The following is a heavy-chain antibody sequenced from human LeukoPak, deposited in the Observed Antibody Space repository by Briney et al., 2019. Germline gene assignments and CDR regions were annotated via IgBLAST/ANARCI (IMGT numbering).Heavy chain of an antibody. CDR1: GXTVSSKY. V-gene: IGHV3-53*01. CDR2: MYSDGST. Sequence: TGGSLRLSCAASGXTVSSKYMTWVRQAPGKGLEWVSVMYSDGSTFYADSVKGRFTISRDTSKNTLYLQMNNLRADDTAVYYCARGGIAVAALVHLDYWGQGTLVTVSS. J-gene: IGHJ4*02. D-gene: IGHD6-13*01. CDR3: ARGGIAVAALVHLDY.